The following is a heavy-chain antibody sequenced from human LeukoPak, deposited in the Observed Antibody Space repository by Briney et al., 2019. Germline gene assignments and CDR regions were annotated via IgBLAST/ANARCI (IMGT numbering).Heavy chain of an antibody. D-gene: IGHD3-22*01. CDR1: GFTFSSYA. V-gene: IGHV3-64*01. J-gene: IGHJ6*02. Sequence: GGSLRLSCAASGFTFSSYAMHWVRQAPGKGLEYVSAISSNGGSTYYANSVKGRFTISRDNSKNTLYFQMGSLRAEDMAVYYCAREYDSSGYYAYGMDVWGQGTTVTVSS. CDR3: AREYDSSGYYAYGMDV. CDR2: ISSNGGST.